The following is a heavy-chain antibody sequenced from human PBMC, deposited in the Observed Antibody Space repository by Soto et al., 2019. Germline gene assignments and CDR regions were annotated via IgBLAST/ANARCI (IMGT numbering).Heavy chain of an antibody. D-gene: IGHD2-15*01. CDR3: ARDDGYCSGGSCDDGMDV. V-gene: IGHV3-21*01. J-gene: IGHJ6*02. CDR1: GFTFSSYS. Sequence: EVQLVESGGGLVKPGGSLRLSCAASGFTFSSYSMNWVRQAPGKGLEWVSSISSSSSYIYYADSVKGRFTISRDNAKNSLYLQMNSLRAEDTAVYYCARDDGYCSGGSCDDGMDVWGQGTTVTVSS. CDR2: ISSSSSYI.